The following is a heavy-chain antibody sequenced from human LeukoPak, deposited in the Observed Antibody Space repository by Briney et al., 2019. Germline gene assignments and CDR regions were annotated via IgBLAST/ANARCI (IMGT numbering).Heavy chain of an antibody. D-gene: IGHD3-3*01. CDR2: ISGSGGST. Sequence: GGSLRLSCPASGFTFSSYAMSWVRQAPGKGLEWVSAISGSGGSTYYADSVKGRFTISRDNSKNTLYLQMNSLRAEDTAVYYCAKTPLTYYDFWSGFDYWGQGTLVTVSS. CDR1: GFTFSSYA. CDR3: AKTPLTYYDFWSGFDY. V-gene: IGHV3-23*01. J-gene: IGHJ4*02.